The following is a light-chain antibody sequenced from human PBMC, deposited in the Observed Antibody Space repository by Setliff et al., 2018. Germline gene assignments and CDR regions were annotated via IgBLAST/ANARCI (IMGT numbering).Light chain of an antibody. CDR1: SYDVGGYDS. V-gene: IGLV2-14*01. J-gene: IGLJ1*01. CDR3: SSYTSRSAPFHV. Sequence: QSALTQLASVSGSLGQSITISCTGTSYDVGGYDSVSWFQHHPGKAPKLVIYGVTNRPSDVSNRSSGTKSGNTASLTISGLQAEDEADYYCSSYTSRSAPFHVFGGGTKVTVL. CDR2: GVT.